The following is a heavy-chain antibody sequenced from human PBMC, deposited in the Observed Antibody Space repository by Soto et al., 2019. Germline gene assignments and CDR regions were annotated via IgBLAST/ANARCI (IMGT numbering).Heavy chain of an antibody. CDR3: ARRYGWAFDI. J-gene: IGHJ3*02. V-gene: IGHV4-59*08. Sequence: PSETMSHTCTVSGGTIRSYYWRWIRQPPGKGLEWIGYIYYSGSTNYNPSLKSRVTISVDTSKNQFSLKLSSVTAADTAVYYCARRYGWAFDIWGQGTMVTVSS. D-gene: IGHD3-16*01. CDR2: IYYSGST. CDR1: GGTIRSYY.